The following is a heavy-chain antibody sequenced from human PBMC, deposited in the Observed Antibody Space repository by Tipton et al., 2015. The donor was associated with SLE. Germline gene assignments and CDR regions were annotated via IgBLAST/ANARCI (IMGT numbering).Heavy chain of an antibody. J-gene: IGHJ5*02. CDR2: IYYSGIT. D-gene: IGHD2-15*01. Sequence: TLSLTCTVSGGSISSGAYYWSWIRQHQGKGLEWIGYIYYSGITYYNPSLKSRVTISVDTSKNQVSLKLSSVTAADTAVYYCARDRGYCSGGSCYGVVAGRWFDPWGQGTLVTVSS. CDR1: GGSISSGAYY. CDR3: ARDRGYCSGGSCYGVVAGRWFDP. V-gene: IGHV4-31*03.